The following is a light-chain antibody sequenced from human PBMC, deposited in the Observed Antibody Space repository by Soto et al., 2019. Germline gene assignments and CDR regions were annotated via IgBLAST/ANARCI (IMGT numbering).Light chain of an antibody. CDR1: SSDVGGYNF. V-gene: IGLV2-14*01. Sequence: QSVLTQPASVSGSPGQSITISCTGTSSDVGGYNFVSWYQQHPGKAPKLMIYEVSKRPSGVSNRFSGSKSGNTASLTISGLQAEDEADYYCTSFTRTSTVVFGGGTKLTVL. CDR3: TSFTRTSTVV. J-gene: IGLJ2*01. CDR2: EVS.